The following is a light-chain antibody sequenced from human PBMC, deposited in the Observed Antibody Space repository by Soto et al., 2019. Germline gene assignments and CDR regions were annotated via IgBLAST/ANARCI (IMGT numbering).Light chain of an antibody. V-gene: IGKV3-20*01. CDR1: QRVDTSF. CDR3: HQDGASPRT. CDR2: GTS. Sequence: EIGLTQSPGTLSLSPGDSATLSCRASQRVDTSFLAWYLQKPGQAPRRLIYGTSNRATGIPDRFSASGSGTDFTLAISTLAHEDCAVYYCHQDGASPRTFGKGTKVEI. J-gene: IGKJ1*01.